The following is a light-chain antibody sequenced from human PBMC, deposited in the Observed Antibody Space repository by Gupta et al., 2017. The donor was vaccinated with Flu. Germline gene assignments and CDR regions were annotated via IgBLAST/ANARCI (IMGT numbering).Light chain of an antibody. J-gene: IGKJ1*01. CDR2: WAS. Sequence: DIVMSQSPDSLDVSLGERATINCKSSQRVLYSSNNKNYLAWYQQKPGQPPKLLIYWASTRESGVPDRFSGSGSGTDFTLTISSLQAEDVAVYYCQQDDRTPWPFGQGTKVEI. CDR1: QRVLYSSNNKNY. CDR3: QQDDRTPWP. V-gene: IGKV4-1*01.